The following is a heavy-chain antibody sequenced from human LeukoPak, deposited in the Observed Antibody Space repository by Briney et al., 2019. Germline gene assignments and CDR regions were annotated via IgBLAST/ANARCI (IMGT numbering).Heavy chain of an antibody. CDR1: GGSFSGYY. J-gene: IGHJ4*02. Sequence: PSETLSLTCAVYGGSFSGYYWSWIRQPPGKGLEWIGEINHSGSTNYNPSLKSRVTISVDTSKNQFSLKLSSVTAADTAMYYCARGQTPNYYDSNSAGVYFDYWGQGTLVTVSS. CDR2: INHSGST. CDR3: ARGQTPNYYDSNSAGVYFDY. D-gene: IGHD3-22*01. V-gene: IGHV4-34*01.